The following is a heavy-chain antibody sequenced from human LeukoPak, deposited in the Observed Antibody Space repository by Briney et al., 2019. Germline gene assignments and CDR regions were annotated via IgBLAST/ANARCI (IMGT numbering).Heavy chain of an antibody. J-gene: IGHJ4*02. Sequence: SQTLSLTCAISGYSVPHKKAAWNWITQSLSKGLKSLGRKYYRSKRYNDNAEAVKGRISINPDTSKNQFSLQLNSVTPEDTAVYYCARGFSSGWLDYWGRGTLVSVSS. CDR2: KYYRSKRYN. D-gene: IGHD6-19*01. CDR3: ARGFSSGWLDY. V-gene: IGHV6-1*01. CDR1: GYSVPHKKAA.